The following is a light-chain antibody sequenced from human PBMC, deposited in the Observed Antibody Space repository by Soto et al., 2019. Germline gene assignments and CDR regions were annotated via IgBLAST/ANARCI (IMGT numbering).Light chain of an antibody. V-gene: IGLV1-47*01. CDR3: AAWDDSLSGRV. J-gene: IGLJ3*02. Sequence: QSVLTQPPSASATPGQRVTISCSGSTSNIGSNIVYWYHQLPGTAPKLLIYRNGQRPSGVPDRFSGSKSGTSASLAISGLRSEDESDYYCAAWDDSLSGRVFGGGTKLTVL. CDR1: TSNIGSNI. CDR2: RNG.